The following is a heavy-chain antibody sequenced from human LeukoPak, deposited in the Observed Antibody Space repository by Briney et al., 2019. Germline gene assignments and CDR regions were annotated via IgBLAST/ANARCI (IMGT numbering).Heavy chain of an antibody. CDR2: ISSNGGST. Sequence: PGGSLRLSCAASGFTFSSYAMSWVRQAPGKGLEYVSAISSNGGSTYYANSVKGRFTISRDNSKNTLYLQMGSLRAEDMAVYYCARGGPRRFLEWLFPSYYFDYWGQGTLVTVSS. V-gene: IGHV3-64*01. CDR3: ARGGPRRFLEWLFPSYYFDY. D-gene: IGHD3-3*01. CDR1: GFTFSSYA. J-gene: IGHJ4*02.